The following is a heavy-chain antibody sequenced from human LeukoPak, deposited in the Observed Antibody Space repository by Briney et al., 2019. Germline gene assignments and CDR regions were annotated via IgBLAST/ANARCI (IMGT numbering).Heavy chain of an antibody. J-gene: IGHJ4*02. CDR2: ISGSGGST. Sequence: GGSLRLSCAASGFTFSSYAMSWVRQAPGKGLEWVSAISGSGGSTYYADSVKGRFTISRDNSKNSLYLQMNSLRAEDTAVYYCANIYGDYSIPGPRFDDWGQGTLVTVSS. CDR3: ANIYGDYSIPGPRFDD. CDR1: GFTFSSYA. D-gene: IGHD4-17*01. V-gene: IGHV3-23*01.